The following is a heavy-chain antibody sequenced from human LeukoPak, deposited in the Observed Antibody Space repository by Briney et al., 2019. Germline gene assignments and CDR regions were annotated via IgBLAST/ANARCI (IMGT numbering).Heavy chain of an antibody. Sequence: GGSLRLSCAASGFTFSSYSMNWVRQAPGKGLEWVSSISSSSSYIYYADSVKGRFTISRDNAKNSPYLQMNSLRAEDTAVYYCARGSPTVIDYWGQGTLVTVSS. V-gene: IGHV3-21*01. J-gene: IGHJ4*02. CDR2: ISSSSSYI. CDR1: GFTFSSYS. D-gene: IGHD4-17*01. CDR3: ARGSPTVIDY.